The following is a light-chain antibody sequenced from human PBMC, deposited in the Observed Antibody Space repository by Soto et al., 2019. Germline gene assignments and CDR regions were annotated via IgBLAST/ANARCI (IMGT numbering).Light chain of an antibody. Sequence: EIGLTHSPGTRFLSPGERATLSCRASQSVSTSYLAWYQQNPGQAPSLLIYVASSRATGIPDRFSGSGSGTDFTLTISRLEPEDFAVYYCKQYGSSPLTFGGGTKVEIK. CDR2: VAS. J-gene: IGKJ4*01. V-gene: IGKV3-20*01. CDR1: QSVSTSY. CDR3: KQYGSSPLT.